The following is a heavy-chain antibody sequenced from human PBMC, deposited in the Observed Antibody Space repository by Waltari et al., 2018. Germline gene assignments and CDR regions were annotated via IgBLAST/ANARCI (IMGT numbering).Heavy chain of an antibody. CDR2: IYSGGNT. CDR1: GLTVSRNY. Sequence: EVQLVESGGGLIQPGGYLRLSCEASGLTVSRNYMSWFRQAPGKGLEWLSAIYSGGNTFYADSVKGRFNISIDNSKNTLYLQMNSLRVDDTAVYYCARDDSYGQFMRFDFWGQGTVVTVSS. V-gene: IGHV3-53*01. D-gene: IGHD5-18*01. CDR3: ARDDSYGQFMRFDF. J-gene: IGHJ4*02.